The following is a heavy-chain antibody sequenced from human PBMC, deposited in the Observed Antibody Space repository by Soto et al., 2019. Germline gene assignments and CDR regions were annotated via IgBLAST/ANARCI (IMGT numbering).Heavy chain of an antibody. Sequence: QVQLVESGGGVVQPGRSLRLSCAASGFTFSSYGMHWVRQAPGKGLEWVAVISYDGSNKYYADSVKGRFTISRDNSKNTLYLQMNSLRAEDTAVYYCAKDRGLPMIVVVIAYYFDYWGQGTLVTVSS. CDR2: ISYDGSNK. D-gene: IGHD3-22*01. CDR3: AKDRGLPMIVVVIAYYFDY. CDR1: GFTFSSYG. V-gene: IGHV3-30*18. J-gene: IGHJ4*02.